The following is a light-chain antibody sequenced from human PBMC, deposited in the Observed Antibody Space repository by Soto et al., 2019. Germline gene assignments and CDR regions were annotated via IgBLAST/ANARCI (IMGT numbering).Light chain of an antibody. CDR2: DVS. J-gene: IGLJ2*01. CDR3: SSFTSSSTVL. Sequence: QSALTQPASVSGSPGQSITISCTGTSSDVGGFNYLSWYQQHPGNAPKLIIHDVSNRPSGVSDRFSGSKSGNTASLTISGPQADDESDYYCSSFTSSSTVLFGGGTKLTVL. V-gene: IGLV2-14*03. CDR1: SSDVGGFNY.